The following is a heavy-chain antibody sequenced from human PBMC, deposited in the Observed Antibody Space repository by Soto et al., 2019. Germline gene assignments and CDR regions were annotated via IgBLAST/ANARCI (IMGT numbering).Heavy chain of an antibody. CDR3: ARGQYYYDSSGYYEGVEDYYYGMDV. CDR2: IYHSGTT. D-gene: IGHD3-22*01. J-gene: IGHJ6*02. Sequence: SETLSLTCTVSGGSVRSGIFYWSWIRHLPGKGLEWIGHIYHSGTTYYNPSLKSRLTLSIDTSKNQFSLKLSSVTAADTAVYYCARGQYYYDSSGYYEGVEDYYYGMDVWGQGTTVTVSS. CDR1: GGSVRSGIFY. V-gene: IGHV4-31*03.